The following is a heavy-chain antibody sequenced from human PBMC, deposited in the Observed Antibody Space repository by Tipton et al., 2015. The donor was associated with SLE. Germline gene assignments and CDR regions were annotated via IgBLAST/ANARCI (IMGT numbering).Heavy chain of an antibody. CDR2: IYSGGRT. CDR1: GFTVSSNY. Sequence: SLRLSCAVSGFTVSSNYMSWVRQAPGKGLEWVSVIYSGGRTYYADSVKGRFTISRDNSKNTLYLQMNSLRAEDTAVYYCAKEGTVTTRDYWGQGTLVTVSS. D-gene: IGHD4-17*01. V-gene: IGHV3-53*01. CDR3: AKEGTVTTRDY. J-gene: IGHJ4*02.